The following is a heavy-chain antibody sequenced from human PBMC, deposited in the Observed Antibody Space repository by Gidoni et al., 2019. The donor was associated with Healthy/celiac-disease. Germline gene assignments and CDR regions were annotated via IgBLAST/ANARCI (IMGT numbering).Heavy chain of an antibody. J-gene: IGHJ5*02. V-gene: IGHV4-31*03. Sequence: QVQLQESGPGLVKPSQTLSLTCTVSGGSISSGGYYWSWTRQHPGKGLEWIGYIYYSGSTYYTPSLKSRVTISVDTSKNQFSLKLSSVTAADTAVYYCARAMWGYCSGGSCLAALNWFDPWGQGTLVTVSS. CDR1: GGSISSGGYY. CDR2: IYYSGST. CDR3: ARAMWGYCSGGSCLAALNWFDP. D-gene: IGHD2-15*01.